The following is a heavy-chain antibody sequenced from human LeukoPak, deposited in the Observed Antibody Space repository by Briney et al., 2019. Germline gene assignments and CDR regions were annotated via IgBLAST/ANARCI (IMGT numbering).Heavy chain of an antibody. Sequence: GGSLRLSCAASGFTFATYAMSWVRQAPGKGLEWVSAISGSGGSTYYADSVKGRFTISRDNSMNTLYLQMISLRAEDTAVYYCATRPRYYYGSGSYSGQDSWGQGTLVTVSS. V-gene: IGHV3-23*01. J-gene: IGHJ4*02. D-gene: IGHD3-10*01. CDR2: ISGSGGST. CDR1: GFTFATYA. CDR3: ATRPRYYYGSGSYSGQDS.